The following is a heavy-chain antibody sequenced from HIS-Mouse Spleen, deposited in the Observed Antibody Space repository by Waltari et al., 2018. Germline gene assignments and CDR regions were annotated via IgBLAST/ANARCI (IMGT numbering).Heavy chain of an antibody. D-gene: IGHD1-26*01. CDR1: GGSVSRGLYH. CDR2: IYYSGST. Sequence: QVQLQESGPGLVKPSETLSLTCTVSGGSVSRGLYHWRWLRQPPGKGLEWIGYIYYSGSTNYNPSLKSRVTISVDTSKNQFSLKLSSVTAADTAVYYCARDLRSYYFDYWGQGTLVTVSS. CDR3: ARDLRSYYFDY. V-gene: IGHV4-61*01. J-gene: IGHJ4*02.